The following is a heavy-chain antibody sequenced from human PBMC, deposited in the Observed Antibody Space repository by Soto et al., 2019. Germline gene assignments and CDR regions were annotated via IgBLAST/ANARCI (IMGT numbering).Heavy chain of an antibody. D-gene: IGHD3-10*01. CDR1: GFSLSTSGMR. CDR3: ARNPMVRGSYYYGMDV. Sequence: SGPTLVNPTQTLTLTCTFSGFSLSTSGMRVSWIRQPPGKALEWLARIDWDDDKFYSTSLKTRLTISKDTSKNQVVLTMTNMDPVDTATYYCARNPMVRGSYYYGMDVWGQGTTVIVSS. CDR2: IDWDDDK. J-gene: IGHJ6*02. V-gene: IGHV2-70*04.